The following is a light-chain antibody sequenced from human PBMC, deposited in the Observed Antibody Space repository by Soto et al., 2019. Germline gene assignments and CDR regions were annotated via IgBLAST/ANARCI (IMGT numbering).Light chain of an antibody. Sequence: DIQMTQSPSTLSASVGDRVTITCRDSQSISNWLAWYQQKPGKAPKLLIYKASSLESGVPSRFSGSGSGTEFTLTISSLQPDDFATYYCQHYNSYLYTFGQGTKLEIK. J-gene: IGKJ2*01. V-gene: IGKV1-5*03. CDR3: QHYNSYLYT. CDR1: QSISNW. CDR2: KAS.